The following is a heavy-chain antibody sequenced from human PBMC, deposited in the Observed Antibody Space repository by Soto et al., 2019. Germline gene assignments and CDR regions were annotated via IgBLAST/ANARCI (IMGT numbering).Heavy chain of an antibody. CDR3: GRAETTIYDSSGYGL. V-gene: IGHV3-74*03. J-gene: IGHJ4*02. D-gene: IGHD3-22*01. CDR1: GFTFSDYW. CDR2: ISGDGSIT. Sequence: PGGSLRLSCTASGFTFSDYWMHWVRQVPGQGPVWVARISGDGSITSYADSVTGRFTISRDNAKETLDLQMRSLRAEDTAVYYYGRAETTIYDSSGYGLWGQGTRVTVSS.